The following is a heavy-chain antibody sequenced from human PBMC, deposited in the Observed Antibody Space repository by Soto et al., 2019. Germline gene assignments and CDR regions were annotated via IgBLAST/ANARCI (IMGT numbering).Heavy chain of an antibody. D-gene: IGHD3-22*01. J-gene: IGHJ4*02. CDR2: ISAYNGNT. CDR1: GYTFTSYG. V-gene: IGHV1-18*01. CDR3: ARDYYDSSGYYYVSDY. Sequence: ASVKVSCKASGYTFTSYGISWVRQAPGQGLEWMGWISAYNGNTNYAQKLQGRVTMTTDTSTRPAYMELRSLRSDDTAVYYCARDYYDSSGYYYVSDYWGQGTLVTVSS.